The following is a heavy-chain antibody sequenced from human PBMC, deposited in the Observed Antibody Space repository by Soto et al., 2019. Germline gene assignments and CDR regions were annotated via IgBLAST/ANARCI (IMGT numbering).Heavy chain of an antibody. CDR3: ARRYGWLYFDY. Sequence: PSETLSLTCTVSGGSISSGDYYWSWIRQPPGKGLEWIGYIYYSGSTYYSPSLKSRVTISVDTSKNQFSLKLTSVTAADTALYYCARRYGWLYFDYWGQGSLVTVSS. D-gene: IGHD3-10*01. CDR2: IYYSGST. J-gene: IGHJ4*02. V-gene: IGHV4-30-4*01. CDR1: GGSISSGDYY.